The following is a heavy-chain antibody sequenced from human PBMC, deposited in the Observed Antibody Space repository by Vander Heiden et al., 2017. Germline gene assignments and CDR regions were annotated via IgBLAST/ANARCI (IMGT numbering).Heavy chain of an antibody. D-gene: IGHD3-22*01. J-gene: IGHJ4*02. CDR2: ISGSGGST. CDR3: AKSGGNYYDSSGYCDY. CDR1: GFTFSSYA. V-gene: IGHV3-23*01. Sequence: EVQLLESGGGLVQPGGSLRLSCAASGFTFSSYAMSWVRQAPGKGLEWVSAISGSGGSTDYADSVKGRFTISRDNSKNTLYLQMNSLRAEDTAVYYCAKSGGNYYDSSGYCDYWGQGTLVTVSS.